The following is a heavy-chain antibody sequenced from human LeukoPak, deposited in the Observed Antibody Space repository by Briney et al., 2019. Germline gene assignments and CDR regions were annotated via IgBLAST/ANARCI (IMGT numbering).Heavy chain of an antibody. J-gene: IGHJ5*02. D-gene: IGHD3-3*01. Sequence: ASVKVSCKASGYTFTGYYMHWVRQAPGQGLEWMGWMNPNSGNTGYAQKFQGRVTMTRNTSISTAYMELSSLRSEDTAVYYCARNYDFNWFDPWGQGTLVTVSS. CDR1: GYTFTGYY. CDR3: ARNYDFNWFDP. CDR2: MNPNSGNT. V-gene: IGHV1-8*02.